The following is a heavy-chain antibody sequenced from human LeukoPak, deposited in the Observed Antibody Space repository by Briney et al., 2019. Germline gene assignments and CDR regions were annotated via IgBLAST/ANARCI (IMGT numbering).Heavy chain of an antibody. Sequence: SETLSLTCTVSGGSISSYYWNWIRQPPGKGLEWIGDIHYSGSTKYKPSLKSRVTISVDTSKNQFSLKLSFVTAADTAVYYCARITLDEAYFDYWGQGTLVTVSS. CDR2: IHYSGST. V-gene: IGHV4-59*12. CDR1: GGSISSYY. CDR3: ARITLDEAYFDY. D-gene: IGHD3-10*01. J-gene: IGHJ4*02.